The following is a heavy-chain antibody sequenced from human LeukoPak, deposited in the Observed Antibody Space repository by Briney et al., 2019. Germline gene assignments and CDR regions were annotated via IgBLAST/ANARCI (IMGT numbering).Heavy chain of an antibody. CDR3: ARDRCSSTSCYYYYYGMDV. V-gene: IGHV1-69*01. CDR2: IIPIFGTA. J-gene: IGHJ6*02. Sequence: GSSVKVSCKASGGTFSSYAISWVRQAPGQGLEWMGGIIPIFGTANYAQKFQGRVTITADESTSTAYMELSSLRSEDTAVYYCARDRCSSTSCYYYYYGMDVWGQGTTVTVSS. CDR1: GGTFSSYA. D-gene: IGHD2-2*01.